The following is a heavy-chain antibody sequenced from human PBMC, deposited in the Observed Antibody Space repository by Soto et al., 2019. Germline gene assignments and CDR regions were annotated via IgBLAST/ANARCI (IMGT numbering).Heavy chain of an antibody. CDR2: IIPIFGTA. Sequence: SVKVSCKACGGTFSSYAISWVRQAPGQGLEWMGGIIPIFGTANYAQKFQGRVTITADESTSTAYMELSSLRSEDTAVYYCARGDFSGSPLDYWGQGTLVTVSS. D-gene: IGHD1-26*01. CDR3: ARGDFSGSPLDY. J-gene: IGHJ4*02. V-gene: IGHV1-69*13. CDR1: GGTFSSYA.